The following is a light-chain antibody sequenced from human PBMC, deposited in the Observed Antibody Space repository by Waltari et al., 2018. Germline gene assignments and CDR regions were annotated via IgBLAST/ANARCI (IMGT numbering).Light chain of an antibody. CDR2: KVS. Sequence: DVVMTQSPLSLPVTLGQPASISCKSSQSLVHSDGNTYLAWFQQRPGQSPRRLIYKVSNREPVVPYRFSASGSGTDFTLKISRVEAEDVGVYYCMQGTHWPLTFGGGTKVEIK. J-gene: IGKJ4*01. CDR1: QSLVHSDGNTY. V-gene: IGKV2-30*02. CDR3: MQGTHWPLT.